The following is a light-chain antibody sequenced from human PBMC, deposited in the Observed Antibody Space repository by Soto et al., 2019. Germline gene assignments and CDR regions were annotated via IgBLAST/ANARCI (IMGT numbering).Light chain of an antibody. Sequence: DIVMTQSPDSLAVSLGERSTVNCKSSQSVLYRSDSKTYLAWHQQKPGQPPRLLIYWASTRESGVPDRFSGSGSGTDFTLTISRLQAEDVAVYYCQQYYTAPPTFGGGTKVEIK. V-gene: IGKV4-1*01. CDR1: QSVLYRSDSKTY. CDR2: WAS. J-gene: IGKJ4*01. CDR3: QQYYTAPPT.